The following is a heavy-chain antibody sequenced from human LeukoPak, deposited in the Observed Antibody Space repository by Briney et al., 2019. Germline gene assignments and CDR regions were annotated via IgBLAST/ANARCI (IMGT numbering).Heavy chain of an antibody. CDR2: ISYDGSNK. J-gene: IGHJ4*02. Sequence: GGSLRLSCTASGFTFSSYSMNWVRQAPGKGLEWVAVISYDGSNKYYADSVKGRFTISRDNSKNTLYLQMNSLRAEDTAVYYCAKAVAVAGTGDYWGQGTLVTVSS. CDR1: GFTFSSYS. V-gene: IGHV3-30*18. CDR3: AKAVAVAGTGDY. D-gene: IGHD6-19*01.